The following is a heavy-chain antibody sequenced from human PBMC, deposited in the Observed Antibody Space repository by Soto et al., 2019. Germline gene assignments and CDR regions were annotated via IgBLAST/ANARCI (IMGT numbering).Heavy chain of an antibody. CDR2: FESGGSI. CDR3: ARAGVTPHFFDY. Sequence: EVQLVETGGGLIQPGGSLRLSCAASGFSVRTNYMSWVRQAPGKGLDWVSVFESGGSIYYSDSVKGRFIISRDYAKNTVYLQMNSLRVEDTAVYYCARAGVTPHFFDYWGQGTLVTVSS. J-gene: IGHJ4*02. D-gene: IGHD3-3*02. V-gene: IGHV3-53*02. CDR1: GFSVRTNY.